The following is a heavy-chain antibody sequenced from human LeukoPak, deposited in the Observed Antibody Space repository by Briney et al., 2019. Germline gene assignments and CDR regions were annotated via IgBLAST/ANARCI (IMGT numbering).Heavy chain of an antibody. CDR2: ISKDGSDK. J-gene: IGHJ4*02. CDR1: GFTIISYG. CDR3: AKEYDGY. V-gene: IGHV3-30*18. D-gene: IGHD2-8*01. Sequence: PGMSLRLSCAASGFTIISYGIHWVRQAPGKGLEWVAVISKDGSDKKYADSVKGRFIISRDNSKNTLYLQMNSLRAEDTAVYYCAKEYDGYWGQGTLVTVSS.